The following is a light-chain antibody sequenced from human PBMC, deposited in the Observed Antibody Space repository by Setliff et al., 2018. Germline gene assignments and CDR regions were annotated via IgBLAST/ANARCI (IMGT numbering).Light chain of an antibody. CDR3: AVWDDSLNVWV. Sequence: QSVLTQPPSASGTPGQSVTISCSGGSTNIGSNTANWYQQVPGKAPKLLIYRNDQRPSGVPDRLSGSKSGTSASLAINGLQSEDEADYYCAVWDDSLNVWVFGGGTQLTVL. V-gene: IGLV1-44*01. CDR2: RND. CDR1: STNIGSNT. J-gene: IGLJ3*02.